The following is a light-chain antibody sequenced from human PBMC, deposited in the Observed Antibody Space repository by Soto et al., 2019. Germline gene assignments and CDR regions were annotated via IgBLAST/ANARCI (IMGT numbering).Light chain of an antibody. V-gene: IGKV3-20*01. Sequence: EIVLTQSPGTLSLSPGERATLSCRASQSFRSSYLAWYQQKPGQAPRLPIYGASSRATGIPDRFSGSGSGTAFTLTISRLEPEDFAVYYCQQYGSSPLTFGGGTKVESK. CDR3: QQYGSSPLT. J-gene: IGKJ4*01. CDR2: GAS. CDR1: QSFRSSY.